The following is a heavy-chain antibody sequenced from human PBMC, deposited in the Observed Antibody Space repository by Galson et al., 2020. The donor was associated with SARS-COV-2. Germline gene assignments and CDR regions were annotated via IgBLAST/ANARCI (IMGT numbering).Heavy chain of an antibody. CDR1: GGSISGSY. V-gene: IGHV4-59*01. Sequence: SETLSLTCTVSGGSISGSYWSWIRQHPGKELEWVGYMFSNGGTKYNHSLKSRVTISGDTYKKQFSLILTSVTAAATAVYYCARTRYLEAGYYMDVWGKGTTVIVSS. CDR3: ARTRYLEAGYYMDV. D-gene: IGHD3-3*01. CDR2: MFSNGGT. J-gene: IGHJ6*03.